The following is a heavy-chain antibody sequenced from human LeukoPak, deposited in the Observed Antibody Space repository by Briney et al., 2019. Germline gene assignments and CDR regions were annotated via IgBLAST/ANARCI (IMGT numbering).Heavy chain of an antibody. CDR3: ATDRLGGSGSSDY. CDR1: GFTFSSYA. D-gene: IGHD3-10*01. V-gene: IGHV3-21*01. CDR2: ITTSSTYI. J-gene: IGHJ4*02. Sequence: GGSLRLSCAASGFTFSSYAMNWVRQAPGKGLEWVSFITTSSTYIYYADSIKGRFTISRDNAKNSLYLQMNSLRAEDTAVYYCATDRLGGSGSSDYWGLGTLVTVSS.